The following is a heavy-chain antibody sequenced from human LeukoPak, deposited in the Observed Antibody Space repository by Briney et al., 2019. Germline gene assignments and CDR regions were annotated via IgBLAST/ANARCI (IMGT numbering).Heavy chain of an antibody. CDR3: ARHVRSGYNLLDY. D-gene: IGHD5-24*01. CDR1: GGSINNYY. Sequence: SETLSLTCTTSGGSINNYYWSWIRQSPGKGLEWIGYIYFSGSSNYNPSLKSRVTMSVDTSKNQFSLNLNSVTAADTAVYYCARHVRSGYNLLDYWGQGTLVTVSS. CDR2: IYFSGSS. J-gene: IGHJ4*02. V-gene: IGHV4-59*08.